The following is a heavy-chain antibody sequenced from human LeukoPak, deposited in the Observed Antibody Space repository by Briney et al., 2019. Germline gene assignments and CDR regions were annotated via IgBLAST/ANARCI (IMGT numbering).Heavy chain of an antibody. CDR2: ISGSGGST. CDR3: AKPHDYGDYGWFDP. V-gene: IGHV3-23*01. Sequence: GGSPRLSCAASGFTFSSYAMSWVRQAPGKGLEWVSAISGSGGSTYYADSVKGRFTISRDNSKNTLYLQMNSLRAEDTAVYYCAKPHDYGDYGWFDPWGQGTLVTVSS. J-gene: IGHJ5*02. CDR1: GFTFSSYA. D-gene: IGHD4-17*01.